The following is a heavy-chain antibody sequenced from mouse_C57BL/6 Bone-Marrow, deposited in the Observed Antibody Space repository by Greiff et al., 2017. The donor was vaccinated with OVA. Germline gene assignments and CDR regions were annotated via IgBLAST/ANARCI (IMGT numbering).Heavy chain of an antibody. CDR1: GYTFTSYT. D-gene: IGHD1-1*01. CDR2: INPSSGYT. CDR3: ASRLRCYAMDY. V-gene: IGHV1-4*01. J-gene: IGHJ4*01. Sequence: VQLQQPGAELARPGASVKMSCKASGYTFTSYTMHWVKQRPGQGLEWIGYINPSSGYTKYNQKFKDKATLTADKSSSTAYMQLSSLTSEDSAVYYCASRLRCYAMDYWGQGTSVTVSA.